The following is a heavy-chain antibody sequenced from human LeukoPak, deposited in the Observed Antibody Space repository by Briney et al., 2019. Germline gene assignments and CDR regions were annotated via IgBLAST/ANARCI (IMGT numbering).Heavy chain of an antibody. CDR2: IYYSGSA. D-gene: IGHD3-10*01. V-gene: IGHV4-61*01. CDR3: ARGFGDWGLSWFDP. CDR1: GGSVSSGSYY. J-gene: IGHJ5*02. Sequence: PGTLSLTCTVSGGSVSSGSYYWSWIRQPPGKGLEWIGYIYYSGSAKYNPSLKSRVTISVDASKNQFSLKLTSVTAADTAVYYCARGFGDWGLSWFDPWGQGTLVTVSS.